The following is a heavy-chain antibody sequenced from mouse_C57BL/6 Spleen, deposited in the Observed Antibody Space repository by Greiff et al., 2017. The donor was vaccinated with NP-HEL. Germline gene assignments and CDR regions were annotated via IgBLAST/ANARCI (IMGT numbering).Heavy chain of an antibody. J-gene: IGHJ3*01. V-gene: IGHV1-15*01. D-gene: IGHD2-4*01. Sequence: QVQLKQSGAELVRPGASVTLSCKASGYTFTDYEMHWVKQTPVHGLEWIGAIDPETGGTAYNQKFKGKAILTAYKSSSTAYMELRSLTSEDSAVYYCTRYDYDETWFAYWGQGTLVTVSA. CDR1: GYTFTDYE. CDR2: IDPETGGT. CDR3: TRYDYDETWFAY.